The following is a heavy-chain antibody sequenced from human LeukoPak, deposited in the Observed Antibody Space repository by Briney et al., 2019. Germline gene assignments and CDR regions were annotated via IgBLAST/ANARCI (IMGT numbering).Heavy chain of an antibody. CDR1: GGSISSYY. V-gene: IGHV4-59*01. Sequence: SETLSLTCTVSGGSISSYYWSWIRQPPGKGLEWIGYIYYSGSTNYNPSLKSRVTISVDTSKNQFSLKLSSVTVADTAVYYCARGNDFWSGYYSPYYYYMDVWGKGTTVTVSS. D-gene: IGHD3-3*01. J-gene: IGHJ6*03. CDR2: IYYSGST. CDR3: ARGNDFWSGYYSPYYYYMDV.